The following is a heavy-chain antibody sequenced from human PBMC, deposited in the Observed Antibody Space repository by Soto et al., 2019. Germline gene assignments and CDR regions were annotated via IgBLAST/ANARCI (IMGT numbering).Heavy chain of an antibody. CDR3: ARDPGGGAPTAFDI. J-gene: IGHJ3*02. V-gene: IGHV6-1*01. D-gene: IGHD1-26*01. CDR2: TFYRSKWYN. Sequence: SQTLSLTCAISGDSVSSNSAAWNWIRQSPKRGLEWLGMTFYRSKWYNDYAVSVKSRITINPDTSQNQFSLQLNSVTPEDTAVYYCARDPGGGAPTAFDIWGQGTMVTVSS. CDR1: GDSVSSNSAA.